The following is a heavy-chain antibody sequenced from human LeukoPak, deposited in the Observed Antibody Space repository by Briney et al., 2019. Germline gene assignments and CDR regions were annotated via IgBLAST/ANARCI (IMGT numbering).Heavy chain of an antibody. CDR3: VRDYYDGSRNYFDY. V-gene: IGHV1-2*02. CDR1: GYTFTGYY. J-gene: IGHJ4*02. CDR2: INPATGGS. D-gene: IGHD3-22*01. Sequence: ASVKVSCKAAGYTFTGYYLHWVRQAPGQGLEWVRWINPATGGSKYAQKFQGRVTMTRDTSITTAYMELSRLTSDDTAVYYCVRDYYDGSRNYFDYWGQGTLVPVSS.